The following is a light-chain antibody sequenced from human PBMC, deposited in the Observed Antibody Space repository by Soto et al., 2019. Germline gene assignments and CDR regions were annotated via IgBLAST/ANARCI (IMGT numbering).Light chain of an antibody. V-gene: IGLV1-40*01. CDR2: SNS. J-gene: IGLJ2*01. CDR1: SSNIGAGFD. Sequence: QSVLTQPPSVSGAPGQRVTISCTGSSSNIGAGFDGHWYQQLPGTAPQLLIYSNSNRPSGVPDRLSGSKSGTSASLAITGQQAEDAGDYYCQSYDSSLKVVFGGGTKLTVL. CDR3: QSYDSSLKVV.